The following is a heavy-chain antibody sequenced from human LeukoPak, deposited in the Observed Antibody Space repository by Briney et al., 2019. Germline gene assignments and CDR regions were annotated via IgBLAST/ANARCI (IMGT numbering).Heavy chain of an antibody. V-gene: IGHV5-51*01. CDR2: IYPGDSDT. J-gene: IGHJ4*02. Sequence: GESLKISCKGSGYTFTNYWICWVRQMPGKGLEWMGIIYPGDSDTRYSPSFKGQVTISADRSISIAYLQWSSLKASDSAMYYCARRGSGWYPFDYWGQGTLVTVSS. CDR1: GYTFTNYW. D-gene: IGHD6-19*01. CDR3: ARRGSGWYPFDY.